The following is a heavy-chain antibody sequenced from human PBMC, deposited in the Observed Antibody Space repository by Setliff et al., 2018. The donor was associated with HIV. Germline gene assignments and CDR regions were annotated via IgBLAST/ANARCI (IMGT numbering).Heavy chain of an antibody. V-gene: IGHV4-38-2*02. CDR2: MYHSGST. D-gene: IGHD2-15*01. Sequence: SETLSLTCTVSGYSISSGYYWGWIRQPPGKGLEWIGSMYHSGSTYYNPSLKSRVTISLGTSKNQFSLKLSSVTVADTAVYYCASEDCGGGSCRPDNWGQGTLVTVSS. CDR1: GYSISSGYY. J-gene: IGHJ4*02. CDR3: ASEDCGGGSCRPDN.